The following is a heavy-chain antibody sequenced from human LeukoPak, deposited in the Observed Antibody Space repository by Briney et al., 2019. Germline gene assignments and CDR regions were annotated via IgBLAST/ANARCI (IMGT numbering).Heavy chain of an antibody. Sequence: GGSLRLSCAASGFTFDDYGMSWVRQAPPKGLDWVSGINWNGGSTGYADSVKGRFTISRDNAKNSLYLQMNSLRAEDTALYYCARHYYDSSGYRYYYYYMDVWGKGTTVTVSS. CDR3: ARHYYDSSGYRYYYYYMDV. CDR2: INWNGGST. CDR1: GFTFDDYG. V-gene: IGHV3-20*04. J-gene: IGHJ6*03. D-gene: IGHD3-22*01.